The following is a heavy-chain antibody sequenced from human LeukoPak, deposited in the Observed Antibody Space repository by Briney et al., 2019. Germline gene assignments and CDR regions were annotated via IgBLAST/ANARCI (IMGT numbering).Heavy chain of an antibody. J-gene: IGHJ4*02. V-gene: IGHV4-34*01. Sequence: PSETLSLTCTVSGASISSYYWSWIRQPPGKGLEWIGEINHSGSTNYNPSLKSRVTISIDTSKNQFSLKLSSVTAADTAVYYCARRHPQAYYDYVWGSYRGYFDYWGQGTLVTVSS. D-gene: IGHD3-16*02. CDR3: ARRHPQAYYDYVWGSYRGYFDY. CDR1: GASISSYY. CDR2: INHSGST.